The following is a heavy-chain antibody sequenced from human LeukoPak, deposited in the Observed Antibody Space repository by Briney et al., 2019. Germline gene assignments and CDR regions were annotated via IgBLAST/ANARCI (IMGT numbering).Heavy chain of an antibody. J-gene: IGHJ5*02. CDR2: IIPIFGTA. D-gene: IGHD3-9*01. Sequence: ASVKVSCKASGGTFSSYAISWVRQAPGQGLEWMGGIIPIFGTANYAQKFQGRVTITTDESTSTAYMELSSLRSDDTAVYYCAREGNDILTGYLVDPWGQGTLVTVSS. CDR3: AREGNDILTGYLVDP. V-gene: IGHV1-69*05. CDR1: GGTFSSYA.